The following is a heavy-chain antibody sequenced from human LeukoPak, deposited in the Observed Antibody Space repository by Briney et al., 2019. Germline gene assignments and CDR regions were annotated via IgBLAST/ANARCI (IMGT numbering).Heavy chain of an antibody. CDR1: GYTFTSYG. J-gene: IGHJ4*02. D-gene: IGHD1-26*01. V-gene: IGHV1-18*01. CDR3: ARPPRGSGSRARLDY. Sequence: GASVKVSCKASGYTFTSYGISWVRQAPGQGLEWMGWISAYNGNTNYAQKLQGRVTMTTDTSTSTAYMELRSLRSDDTAVYYCARPPRGSGSRARLDYWGQGTLVTVSS. CDR2: ISAYNGNT.